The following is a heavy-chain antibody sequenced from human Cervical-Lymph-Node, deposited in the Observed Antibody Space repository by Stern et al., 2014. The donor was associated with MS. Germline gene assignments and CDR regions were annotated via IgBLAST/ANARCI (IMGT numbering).Heavy chain of an antibody. V-gene: IGHV2-5*02. Sequence: SGSTLLKPTQPLTLTSTFSGFSLCSRGLGVGWIRRPRGKDLDWFALIFWDDDKHYSPSLESRLAIIKDPSKNQVVLIMTNMDPVDTATYYCAHRLASSGRYFFDYWGQGTLVTVSS. J-gene: IGHJ4*02. CDR1: GFSLCSRGLG. CDR3: AHRLASSGRYFFDY. CDR2: IFWDDDK. D-gene: IGHD1-26*01.